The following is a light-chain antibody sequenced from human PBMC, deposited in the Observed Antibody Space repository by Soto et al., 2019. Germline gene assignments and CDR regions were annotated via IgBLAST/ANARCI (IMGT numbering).Light chain of an antibody. V-gene: IGKV3D-11*03. CDR3: QHFGGTTFT. Sequence: EIVLIQSPATLSLSPGERATLSCRASQSVSSSLAWYQQNPGQAPRLLIFDASNRATGIPVRFSGSGSGTDFTLTISSLEPEDFAVYYCQHFGGTTFTFGQGTRLEIK. J-gene: IGKJ5*01. CDR1: QSVSSS. CDR2: DAS.